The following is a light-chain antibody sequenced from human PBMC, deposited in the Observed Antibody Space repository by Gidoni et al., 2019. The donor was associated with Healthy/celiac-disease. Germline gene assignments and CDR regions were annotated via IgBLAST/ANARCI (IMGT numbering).Light chain of an antibody. CDR3: QQVNSYPRT. J-gene: IGKJ1*01. V-gene: IGKV1-9*01. CDR1: QGISSY. Sequence: TCRASQGISSYLAWYQQKPGKAPKVLIYGASSLHGGVPSRFSGSGSGTEFTLTISSLQPEDFATYYCQQVNSYPRTFGQGTKVEIK. CDR2: GAS.